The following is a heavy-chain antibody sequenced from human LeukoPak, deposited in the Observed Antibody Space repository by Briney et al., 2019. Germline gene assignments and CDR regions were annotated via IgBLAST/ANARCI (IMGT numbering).Heavy chain of an antibody. Sequence: GGSLRLSCAASGFTFSSYWMSWVRQAPGKGLEWVANIKQDGSEKYYVDSVKGRFTISRDNAKNSLYLQMNSLRAEDTAVYYCARTACSSTFGCRLGYGDNFDYWGQGTLVTVSS. CDR1: GFTFSSYW. CDR3: ARTACSSTFGCRLGYGDNFDY. D-gene: IGHD2-2*01. J-gene: IGHJ4*02. CDR2: IKQDGSEK. V-gene: IGHV3-7*01.